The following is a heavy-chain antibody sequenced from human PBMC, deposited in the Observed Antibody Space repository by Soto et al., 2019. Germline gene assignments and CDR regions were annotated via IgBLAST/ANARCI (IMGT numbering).Heavy chain of an antibody. CDR3: ARDCRGGTCFPKWFDP. Sequence: QVQLVQSGPEVRRPGSSVKVSCKASGGSFSDFAISWVRQAPGQGLEWMGGVIPIFGTPKYAQKFQGRITIIADVHTNTAYMELSSLTSEDTAAYYCARDCRGGTCFPKWFDPWGQGTLVTVSS. CDR1: GGSFSDFA. CDR2: VIPIFGTP. D-gene: IGHD2-15*01. J-gene: IGHJ5*02. V-gene: IGHV1-69*01.